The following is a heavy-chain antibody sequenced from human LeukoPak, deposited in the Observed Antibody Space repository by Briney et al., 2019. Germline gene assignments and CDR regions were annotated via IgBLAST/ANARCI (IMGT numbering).Heavy chain of an antibody. CDR1: GFTFSSYA. D-gene: IGHD3-22*01. CDR2: ISGSGGST. V-gene: IGHV3-23*01. J-gene: IGHJ4*02. CDR3: AKDASFGQRPRMSPDYYDSSGSPFDY. Sequence: GGSLRLSCAASGFTFSSYAMSWVRQAPGKGLEWVSAISGSGGSTYYADSVKGRFTISRDNSKNTLYLQMNSLRAEDTAVYYCAKDASFGQRPRMSPDYYDSSGSPFDYWGQGTLVTVSS.